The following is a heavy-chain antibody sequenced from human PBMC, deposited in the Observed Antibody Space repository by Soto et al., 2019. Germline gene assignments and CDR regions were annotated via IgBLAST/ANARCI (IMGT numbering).Heavy chain of an antibody. J-gene: IGHJ4*02. V-gene: IGHV4-31*03. CDR3: ARGRTESFDYYDSSGYPFDY. Sequence: SETLSLTCTVSGGSISSGGYYWSWIRQHPGKGLEWIGYIYYSGSTYYNPSLKSRVTISVDTSKNQFSLKLSSVTAADTAVYYCARGRTESFDYYDSSGYPFDYWGQGTLVTVSS. D-gene: IGHD3-22*01. CDR2: IYYSGST. CDR1: GGSISSGGYY.